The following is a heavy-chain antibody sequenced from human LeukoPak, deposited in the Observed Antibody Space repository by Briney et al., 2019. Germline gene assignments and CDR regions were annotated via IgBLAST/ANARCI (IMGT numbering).Heavy chain of an antibody. CDR2: IYYSGST. V-gene: IGHV4-59*08. J-gene: IGHJ3*02. CDR1: GGSISSYY. CDR3: ARLDTAHDAFDI. Sequence: SETLSLTCTVSGGSISSYYWSWIRQPPGKGLEWIGYIYYSGSTNYNPSLKSRVTISVDTSKNQFSLKLSSVTAADTAVYYCARLDTAHDAFDIWGQGTMVTVSS. D-gene: IGHD5-18*01.